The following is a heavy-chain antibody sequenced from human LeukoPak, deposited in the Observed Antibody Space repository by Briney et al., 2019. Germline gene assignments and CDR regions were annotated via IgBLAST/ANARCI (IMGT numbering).Heavy chain of an antibody. V-gene: IGHV4-30-2*02. D-gene: IGHD3-22*01. J-gene: IGHJ4*02. CDR1: GGSISSGGYY. CDR2: IYHSGST. CDR3: ARSDSSGSLGY. Sequence: SETLSLTCTVSGGSISSGGYYWSWIRQPPGKGLEWIGYIYHSGSTYYNPSLKSRVTISVDRSKNQFSLKLSSVTAADTAVYYCARSDSSGSLGYWGQGTLVTVSS.